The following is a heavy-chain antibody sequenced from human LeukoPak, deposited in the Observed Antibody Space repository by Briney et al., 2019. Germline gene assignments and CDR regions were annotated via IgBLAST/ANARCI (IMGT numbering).Heavy chain of an antibody. CDR2: IYYSGST. V-gene: IGHV4-59*01. CDR1: GGSISSYY. J-gene: IGHJ3*02. D-gene: IGHD1-26*01. Sequence: SETLSLTCTVSGGSISSYYWSWIRQPPGKGLEWIGYIYYSGSTNYNPSLKSRVTISVDTSKNQFSLKLSSVTAADTAVYYCARVERSFYSGSYYDAFDIWGQGTMVTVSS. CDR3: ARVERSFYSGSYYDAFDI.